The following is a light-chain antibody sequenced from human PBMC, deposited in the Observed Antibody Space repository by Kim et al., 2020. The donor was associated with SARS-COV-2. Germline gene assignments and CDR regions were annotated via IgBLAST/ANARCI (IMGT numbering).Light chain of an antibody. CDR3: AAWDDSLSGYV. J-gene: IGLJ1*01. Sequence: GQRVNISCSGSGTNIGSNYVNWYQQLPGTAPKLLIYRNNQRPSGVPDRFSGSKSGTSASLAISGLRSEDEADYYCAAWDDSLSGYVFGTGTKVNVL. CDR2: RNN. V-gene: IGLV1-47*01. CDR1: GTNIGSNY.